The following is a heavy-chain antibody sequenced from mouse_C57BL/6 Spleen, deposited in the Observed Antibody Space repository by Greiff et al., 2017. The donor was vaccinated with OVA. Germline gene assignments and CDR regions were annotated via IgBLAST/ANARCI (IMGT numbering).Heavy chain of an antibody. CDR2: IDPETGGP. CDR3: TRRSATGTKSYWYFDV. CDR1: GYTFTDYE. D-gene: IGHD4-1*02. V-gene: IGHV1-15*01. J-gene: IGHJ1*03. Sequence: QVQLQQSGAELVRPGASVTLSCKASGYTFTDYEMHWVKQTPVHGLEWIGAIDPETGGPAYNQKFKGKAILTADKSSSTAYMELRSLTSEDSAVYYCTRRSATGTKSYWYFDVWGTGTTVTVSS.